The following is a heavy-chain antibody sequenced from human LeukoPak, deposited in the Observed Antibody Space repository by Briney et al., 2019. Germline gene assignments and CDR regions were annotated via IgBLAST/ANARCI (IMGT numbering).Heavy chain of an antibody. J-gene: IGHJ1*01. D-gene: IGHD2-15*01. CDR1: GFTFSSFG. CDR3: ASGGCSAITCSFRH. CDR2: VSFDGDNE. Sequence: GGSLRLSCAASGFTFSSFGMYWVRQAPGKGLEWVAAVSFDGDNEDYGDSVKGRFTISRDNSKNTLYLQMNILRAEDTAVYYGASGGCSAITCSFRHWGQGTLVTVSS. V-gene: IGHV3-30*04.